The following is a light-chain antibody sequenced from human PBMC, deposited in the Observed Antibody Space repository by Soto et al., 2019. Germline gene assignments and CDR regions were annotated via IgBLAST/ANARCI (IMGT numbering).Light chain of an antibody. V-gene: IGKV3-15*01. CDR2: AAS. Sequence: EIEMTQSPATLSVTPGERATLSCRASQSVSSSLAWFQQKPGQAPRLLIYAASARATGIAARLSGSGSGTEFTLTISSLQSEDFAVYYCLQHKSWPFIFGQGTKLEIK. J-gene: IGKJ2*01. CDR1: QSVSSS. CDR3: LQHKSWPFI.